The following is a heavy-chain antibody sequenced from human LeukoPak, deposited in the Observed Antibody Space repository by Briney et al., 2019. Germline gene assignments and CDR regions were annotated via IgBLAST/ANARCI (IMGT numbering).Heavy chain of an antibody. D-gene: IGHD4-17*01. CDR2: INPNSGGT. V-gene: IGHV1-2*02. J-gene: IGHJ1*01. Sequence: ASVKVSCKASGYTFTGYYMHWVRQAPGQGLEWMGWINPNSGGTNYAQKFQGRVTMTRDTSISTAYMELSRLRSDDTAVYYCARGTPLYGSLAEYFQHWGQGTLVTVSS. CDR1: GYTFTGYY. CDR3: ARGTPLYGSLAEYFQH.